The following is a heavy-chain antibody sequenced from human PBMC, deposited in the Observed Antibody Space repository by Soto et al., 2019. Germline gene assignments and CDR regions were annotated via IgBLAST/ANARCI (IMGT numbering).Heavy chain of an antibody. CDR2: LSSSGSFI. Sequence: GGSLRLSCAASGFTFRTYGMNWVRRAPGGRLEWVASLSSSGSFIYYADSVKGRFTISRDDAEKSLYLQMNSLRAEDTALYYCAREPEGIAAALDYWGRGTLVTVCS. J-gene: IGHJ4*02. CDR3: AREPEGIAAALDY. V-gene: IGHV3-21*01. CDR1: GFTFRTYG. D-gene: IGHD6-13*01.